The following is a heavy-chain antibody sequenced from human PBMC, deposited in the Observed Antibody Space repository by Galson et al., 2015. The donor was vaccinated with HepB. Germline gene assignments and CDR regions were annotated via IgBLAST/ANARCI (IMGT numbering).Heavy chain of an antibody. CDR1: GFTFSSYA. CDR3: AKDIGRQHLATGGFDY. V-gene: IGHV3-30*04. D-gene: IGHD6-13*01. J-gene: IGHJ4*02. Sequence: SLRLSCAASGFTFSSYAMHWVRQAPGKGLEWVAVISYDGSNKYYADSVKGRFTISRDNSKNSLYLQMNSLRTEDTAVYYCAKDIGRQHLATGGFDYWGQGTLVTVSS. CDR2: ISYDGSNK.